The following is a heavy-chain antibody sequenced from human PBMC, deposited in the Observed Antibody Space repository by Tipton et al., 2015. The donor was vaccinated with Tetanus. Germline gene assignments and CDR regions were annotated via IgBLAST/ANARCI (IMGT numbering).Heavy chain of an antibody. Sequence: SLRLSCAASGFTFSSYGMSWVRQAPAKGLEWVSGISGSGDSTYYADSVKGRFTISRDNSKLYLQMNSLRAEDRAVYYCARAFFAAATSWGQGTLVTVSS. D-gene: IGHD6-13*01. J-gene: IGHJ5*02. CDR2: ISGSGDST. CDR1: GFTFSSYG. CDR3: ARAFFAAATS. V-gene: IGHV3-23*01.